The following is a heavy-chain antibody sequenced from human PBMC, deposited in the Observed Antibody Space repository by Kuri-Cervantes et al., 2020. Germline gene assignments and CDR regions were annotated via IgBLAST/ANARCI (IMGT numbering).Heavy chain of an antibody. V-gene: IGHV4-61*08. J-gene: IGHJ4*02. Sequence: SETLSLTCTVSGGSVNNDDHYWNWIRQAPGKGLEWIGYVYYSGNTNYNPSLESRITISVDTSKNRFSLKLTSVTAADTAVYYCARRASSGWFIDYWGQGTLVTVSS. CDR3: ARRASSGWFIDY. CDR1: GGSVNNDDHY. D-gene: IGHD6-19*01. CDR2: VYYSGNT.